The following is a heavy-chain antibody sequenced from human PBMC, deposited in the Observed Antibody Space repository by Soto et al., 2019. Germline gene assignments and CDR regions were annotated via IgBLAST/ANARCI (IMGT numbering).Heavy chain of an antibody. CDR3: AKTPPSKLILYSFDY. CDR1: GFTFSSYG. V-gene: IGHV3-30*18. D-gene: IGHD2-15*01. J-gene: IGHJ4*02. Sequence: QVQLVESGGGVVQPGRSLRLSCAASGFTFSSYGIHWVRQAPGKGLEWVAVISYDGSNKYYADSVKGRFTISRDNSKNTLYLQMNSLRAEDTAVYYCAKTPPSKLILYSFDYWGQGTLVTVSS. CDR2: ISYDGSNK.